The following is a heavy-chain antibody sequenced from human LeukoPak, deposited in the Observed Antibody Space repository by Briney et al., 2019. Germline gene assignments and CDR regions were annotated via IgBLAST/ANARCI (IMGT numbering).Heavy chain of an antibody. CDR2: IYSGGST. CDR3: AKDETAYYYYYMDV. CDR1: GFSVSSNY. J-gene: IGHJ6*03. V-gene: IGHV3-66*01. Sequence: GGSLRLSCAASGFSVSSNYMSWVRQAPGKGLEWVSLIYSGGSTYYADSVKGRFTISRDNSKNTLFLQMNSLRAEDTAVYYCAKDETAYYYYYMDVWGKGTTVTISS.